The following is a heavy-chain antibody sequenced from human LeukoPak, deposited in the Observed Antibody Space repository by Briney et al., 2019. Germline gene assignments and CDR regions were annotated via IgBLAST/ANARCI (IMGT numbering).Heavy chain of an antibody. CDR3: ARERTPGSGYGVDY. D-gene: IGHD6-25*01. V-gene: IGHV1-2*02. Sequence: ASVKVSCKTSRYTFTGYYMHWVRQAPGQGLEWMGWINPNSGGINYAQKFQGRVTMTRDTSISTAYMELSRLRSDDTAVYYCARERTPGSGYGVDYWGQGTVVTVSS. CDR2: INPNSGGI. J-gene: IGHJ4*02. CDR1: RYTFTGYY.